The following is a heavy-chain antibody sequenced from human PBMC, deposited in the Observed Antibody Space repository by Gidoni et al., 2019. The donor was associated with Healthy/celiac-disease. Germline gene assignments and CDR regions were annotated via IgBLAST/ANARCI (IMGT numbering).Heavy chain of an antibody. V-gene: IGHV3-33*01. CDR1: VFTLSSYG. Sequence: QVQLVESGGGVVQPGRSLRLSCAASVFTLSSYGMHWVRQAPGKGLGGLAVIWYDGSNKYYADSVKGRFTISRDNSKNTLYLQMNSLRAEDTAEYYCARDQHYDSSGYSDYWGQGTLVTVSS. CDR3: ARDQHYDSSGYSDY. J-gene: IGHJ4*02. D-gene: IGHD3-22*01. CDR2: IWYDGSNK.